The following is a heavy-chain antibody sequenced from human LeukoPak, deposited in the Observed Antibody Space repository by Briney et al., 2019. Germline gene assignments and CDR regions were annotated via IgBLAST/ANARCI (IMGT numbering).Heavy chain of an antibody. D-gene: IGHD3-3*01. J-gene: IGHJ4*02. CDR2: INPDGRDT. V-gene: IGHV3-7*03. Sequence: PGGSLRLSCVVSGFTFNSCWMNWVRQAPGKGLEWVAHINPDGRDTYYVDSVKGRFTISRDNAQNSLYLQMNSLRAEDTAEYYCAREMAEPSTIFGVVIISSQAVFDYWGQGTLVTVSS. CDR3: AREMAEPSTIFGVVIISSQAVFDY. CDR1: GFTFNSCW.